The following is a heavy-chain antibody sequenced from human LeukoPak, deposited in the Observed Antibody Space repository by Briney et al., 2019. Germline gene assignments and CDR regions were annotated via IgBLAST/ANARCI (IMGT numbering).Heavy chain of an antibody. CDR3: ARECGGDCYNWFDP. J-gene: IGHJ5*02. V-gene: IGHV3-48*02. CDR2: ISRGSSTI. CDR1: GFTLSSYT. Sequence: GGSLRLTCAASGFTLSSYTMNWVRLAPGKGLEWVSYISRGSSTIYYADSVKGRFTISRDNAKNSLYLQMNSLRDEDTAVYYCARECGGDCYNWFDPWGQGTLVTVSS. D-gene: IGHD2-21*02.